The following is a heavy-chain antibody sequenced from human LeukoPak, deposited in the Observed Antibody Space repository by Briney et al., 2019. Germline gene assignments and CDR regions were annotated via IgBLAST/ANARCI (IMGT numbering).Heavy chain of an antibody. Sequence: PGGSLRLSCAASGSTFSSYSMNWVRQAPGKGLEWVSYISSSSSTIYYADSVKGRFTISRDNAKNSLYLQMNSLRDEDTAVYHCAGDIVGATNEPDYWGQGTLVTVSS. J-gene: IGHJ4*02. CDR2: ISSSSSTI. D-gene: IGHD1-26*01. V-gene: IGHV3-48*02. CDR1: GSTFSSYS. CDR3: AGDIVGATNEPDY.